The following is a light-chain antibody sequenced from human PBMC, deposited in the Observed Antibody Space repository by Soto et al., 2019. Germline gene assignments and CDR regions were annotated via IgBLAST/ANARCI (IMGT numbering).Light chain of an antibody. CDR2: DVS. V-gene: IGLV2-11*01. Sequence: QSVLTQPRSVSGSPGQSVTISCTGTSSDVGGYNYVSWYQQHPDKAPKLMIYDVSQRPSGVPDRFSGSKSGYTASLTISGLQAEDEADYYCCSYAGSYPFVFGTGTKVTVL. CDR3: CSYAGSYPFV. J-gene: IGLJ1*01. CDR1: SSDVGGYNY.